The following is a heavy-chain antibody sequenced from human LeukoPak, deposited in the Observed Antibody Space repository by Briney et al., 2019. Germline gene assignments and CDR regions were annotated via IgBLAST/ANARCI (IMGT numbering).Heavy chain of an antibody. CDR2: ITADSGTT. V-gene: IGHV3-48*02. Sequence: GGSLRLSCAVSGFTFSTKSMNWVRQAPGKGLEWVSFITADSGTTYCADSVKGRFTISRDSTKNSLYLQMNSLRDEDTAVYYCASRDYFDYWGQGTLVTVSS. CDR1: GFTFSTKS. CDR3: ASRDYFDY. J-gene: IGHJ4*02.